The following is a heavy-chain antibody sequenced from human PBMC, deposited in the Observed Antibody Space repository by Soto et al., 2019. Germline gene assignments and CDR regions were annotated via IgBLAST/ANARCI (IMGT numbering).Heavy chain of an antibody. CDR3: AKGSHYDILTAYHAFDY. Sequence: PGGSLRLSCAASGFTFNSYAMNWVLQAPWKGLEWVSSISGGGGGTYYADSVKGRLTISRDNSKNTLYLQMNSLRAEDTALYYCAKGSHYDILTAYHAFDYWGPGTLVTVSS. J-gene: IGHJ4*02. CDR2: ISGGGGGT. D-gene: IGHD3-9*01. V-gene: IGHV3-23*01. CDR1: GFTFNSYA.